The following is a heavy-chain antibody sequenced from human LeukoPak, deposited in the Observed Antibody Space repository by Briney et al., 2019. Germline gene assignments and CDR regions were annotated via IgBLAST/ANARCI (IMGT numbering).Heavy chain of an antibody. V-gene: IGHV3-53*01. J-gene: IGHJ4*02. CDR2: IYSGGST. Sequence: GGSLRLSCAASGFTVSSNYMSWVRQAPGKGLEWVSVIYSGGSTYYADSVKGRFTISRDNSKNTLYLQMNSLRAEDTAVYYCAKMPYDFWSGLGDYWGQGTLVTVSS. D-gene: IGHD3-3*01. CDR1: GFTVSSNY. CDR3: AKMPYDFWSGLGDY.